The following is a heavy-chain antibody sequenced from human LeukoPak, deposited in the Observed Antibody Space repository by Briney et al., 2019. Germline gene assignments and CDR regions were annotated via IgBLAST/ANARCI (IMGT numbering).Heavy chain of an antibody. CDR2: INHSGST. D-gene: IGHD3-22*01. J-gene: IGHJ5*02. V-gene: IGHV4-34*01. CDR1: GGSFSGYY. Sequence: PSETLSLTCAVYGGSFSGYYWSWIRQPPGKGLEWIGEINHSGSTNYNPSLKSRVTISVDTTKNQFSLKLSSVTAADTAVYYCARQRITMIVVVPDNWFDPWGQGTLVTVSS. CDR3: ARQRITMIVVVPDNWFDP.